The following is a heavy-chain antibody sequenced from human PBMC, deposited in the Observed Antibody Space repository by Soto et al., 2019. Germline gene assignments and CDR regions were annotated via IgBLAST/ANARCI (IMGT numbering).Heavy chain of an antibody. CDR1: GFTFSNYA. J-gene: IGHJ4*02. Sequence: EVQLLESGGGLVQPGGSLRLSCAASGFTFSNYAMTWVRQAPGKGLEWVSSISGSGGSTFYADSVKGRFTISRDNSKNTLYLQMNSLRAEDTAVYYCAKDLGYVSSRYSFDYWGQGTLVTVSS. CDR3: AKDLGYVSSRYSFDY. V-gene: IGHV3-23*01. CDR2: ISGSGGST. D-gene: IGHD6-13*01.